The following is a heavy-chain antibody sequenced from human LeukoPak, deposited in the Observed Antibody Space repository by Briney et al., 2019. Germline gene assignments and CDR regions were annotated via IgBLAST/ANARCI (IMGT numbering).Heavy chain of an antibody. V-gene: IGHV3-9*03. D-gene: IGHD1-26*01. CDR3: AKGGELTGYYFDY. Sequence: GGSLRLSCGACGFTFDDYAMHWVRQAPGKGLEWVSGISWNSGSIGYADSVKGRFTISRDNAKNSLYLQMNSLRAEDMALYYCAKGGELTGYYFDYWGQGTLVTVSS. CDR2: ISWNSGSI. CDR1: GFTFDDYA. J-gene: IGHJ4*02.